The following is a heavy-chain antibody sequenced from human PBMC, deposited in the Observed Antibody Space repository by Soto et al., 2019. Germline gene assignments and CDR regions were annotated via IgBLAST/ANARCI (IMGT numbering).Heavy chain of an antibody. J-gene: IGHJ4*02. V-gene: IGHV3-53*01. CDR2: IYSGSGGNT. CDR1: GFTVSSNY. D-gene: IGHD3-10*01. Sequence: EVQLVESGGGLIQPGGSLRLSCAASGFTVSSNYMNWVRQAPGKGLEWVSVIYSGSGGNTYYADSVKGRFTISRDNSKNTLYLQMNSLRAEDTAVYYCARDRFGESPYWGQGTLVTVSS. CDR3: ARDRFGESPY.